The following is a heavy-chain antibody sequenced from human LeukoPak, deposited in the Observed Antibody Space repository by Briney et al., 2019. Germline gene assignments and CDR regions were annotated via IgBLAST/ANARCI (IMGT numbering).Heavy chain of an antibody. V-gene: IGHV3-23*01. CDR1: GFTFSNYA. Sequence: GGSLRLSCAASGFTFSNYAMSWVRQAPGKGLEWVSAISGSGDNTDYADSVKGRFTISRDASKNALYLQMNSLRAEDTAVYYCARKGTGTDALDIWGQGRLVTVSS. CDR3: ARKGTGTDALDI. CDR2: ISGSGDNT. J-gene: IGHJ3*02. D-gene: IGHD1-1*01.